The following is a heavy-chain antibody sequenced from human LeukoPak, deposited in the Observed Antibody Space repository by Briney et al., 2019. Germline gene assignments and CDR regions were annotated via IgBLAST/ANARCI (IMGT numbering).Heavy chain of an antibody. CDR3: ARDFGGSKSLYGGFDY. V-gene: IGHV4-61*01. Sequence: PSETLSLTCTVSGGSISSGSYYWSWIRQPPGKGLEWIGYIYYSGSTNYNPSLKSRVTISVDTSKNQFSLKLSSVTAADTAVYYCARDFGGSKSLYGGFDYWGQGTLVTVSS. CDR1: GGSISSGSYY. J-gene: IGHJ4*02. D-gene: IGHD4-23*01. CDR2: IYYSGST.